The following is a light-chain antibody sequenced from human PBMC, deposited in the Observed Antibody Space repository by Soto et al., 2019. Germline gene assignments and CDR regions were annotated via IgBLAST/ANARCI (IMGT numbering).Light chain of an antibody. CDR1: QSVSSKF. CDR2: GAS. Sequence: EIVLTQSPGTLSLSPGERATLSCRTSQSVSSKFLAWYQQKPGQAPRLLLYGASTRATGIPDRFSGSGSGTDFTLTISRLEPEDVAVYYCQQYGGSPPFTFGQGTKLEI. V-gene: IGKV3-20*01. CDR3: QQYGGSPPFT. J-gene: IGKJ2*01.